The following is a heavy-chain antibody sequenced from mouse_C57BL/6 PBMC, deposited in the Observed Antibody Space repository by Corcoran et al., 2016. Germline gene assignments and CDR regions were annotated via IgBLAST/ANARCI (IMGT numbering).Heavy chain of an antibody. CDR3: ARSYYGSSEVAWFAY. CDR2: IYPRSGNT. D-gene: IGHD1-1*01. Sequence: QVQLQQSGAELARPGASVKLSCKASGYTFTSYGISWVKQRTGQGLEWIGEIYPRSGNTYYNEKFKGKATLTADKSSSTAYMELRSLTSEESAVYFCARSYYGSSEVAWFAYWGQGTLVTVSA. J-gene: IGHJ3*01. V-gene: IGHV1-81*01. CDR1: GYTFTSYG.